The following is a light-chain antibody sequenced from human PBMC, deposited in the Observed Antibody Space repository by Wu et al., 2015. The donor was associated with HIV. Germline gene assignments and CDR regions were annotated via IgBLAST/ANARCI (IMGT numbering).Light chain of an antibody. Sequence: EIVMTQSPATLSVSPGERATLSCRASQTVYNYFAWYQQRPGQAPRLLIYDASTRATGIPARFSGSGSGTEFTLTISTLQSEDFAVYYCHQYNNWPPVVTFGGGTKVEIK. CDR1: QTVYNY. J-gene: IGKJ4*01. V-gene: IGKV3-15*01. CDR3: HQYNNWPPVVT. CDR2: DAS.